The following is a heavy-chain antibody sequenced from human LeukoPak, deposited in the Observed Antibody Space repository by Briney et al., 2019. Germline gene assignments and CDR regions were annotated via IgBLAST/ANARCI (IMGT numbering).Heavy chain of an antibody. V-gene: IGHV3-30*18. CDR1: GFTFSSYG. Sequence: GGSLRLSCAASGFTFSSYGMHWVRQAPGKGLEWVAVISYDGSNKYYADSVKGRFTISRDNSKNTLYLQMNSLRAEDTAVYYCAKDLLYGPPGGAFDIWGQGTMVTVSS. D-gene: IGHD2-8*01. CDR3: AKDLLYGPPGGAFDI. J-gene: IGHJ3*02. CDR2: ISYDGSNK.